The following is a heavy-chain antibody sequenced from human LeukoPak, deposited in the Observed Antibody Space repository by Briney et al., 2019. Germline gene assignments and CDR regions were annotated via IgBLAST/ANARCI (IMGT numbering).Heavy chain of an antibody. CDR2: INQRGST. CDR3: ARNRHCRGGSCYRGAFDI. V-gene: IGHV4-34*01. CDR1: GGSFSSYY. J-gene: IGHJ3*02. D-gene: IGHD2-15*01. Sequence: SDTLSLTCALYGGSFSSYYWSWISQPPGKGLEWLGEINQRGSTNYNPSLKSRVTISVDTSKNQFSLKLSSVTAADTAVYYCARNRHCRGGSCYRGAFDIWGQGTKVTVSS.